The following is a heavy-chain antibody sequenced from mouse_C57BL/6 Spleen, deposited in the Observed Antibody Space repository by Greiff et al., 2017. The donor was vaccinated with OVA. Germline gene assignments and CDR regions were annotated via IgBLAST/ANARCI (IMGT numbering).Heavy chain of an antibody. J-gene: IGHJ2*01. Sequence: EVKLQESGPGLVKPSQSLSLTCSVTGYSITSGYYWNWIRQFPGNKLEWMGYISYDGSNNYNPSLKNRLSITRDTSKNQFFLKVNSVTTEDTATYYCAREDYYGNYDYFDYWGQGTTLTVSS. CDR2: ISYDGSN. D-gene: IGHD2-1*01. CDR1: GYSITSGYY. CDR3: AREDYYGNYDYFDY. V-gene: IGHV3-6*01.